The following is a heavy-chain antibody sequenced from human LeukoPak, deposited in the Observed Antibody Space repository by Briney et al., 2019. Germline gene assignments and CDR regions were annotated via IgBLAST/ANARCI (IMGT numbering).Heavy chain of an antibody. J-gene: IGHJ6*03. Sequence: SETLSLTCTVSGGSISSSSYYWGWIRQPPGKGLEWIGSIYYSGSTYYNPSLKSRVTISVDTSKNQFSLKLSSVTAADTAVYYCARVGSGSYSHYYYYYYMDVWGKGTTVTVSS. D-gene: IGHD1-26*01. CDR3: ARVGSGSYSHYYYYYYMDV. CDR2: IYYSGST. V-gene: IGHV4-39*07. CDR1: GGSISSSSYY.